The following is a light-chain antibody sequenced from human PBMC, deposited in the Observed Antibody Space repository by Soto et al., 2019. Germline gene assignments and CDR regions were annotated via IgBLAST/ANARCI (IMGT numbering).Light chain of an antibody. CDR3: CSYAGSYTWV. CDR1: SSDVGGYNF. Sequence: QSALTQPRSVSGSPGQSVTISCIGTSSDVGGYNFVSWYHQHPGKAPKLMIYDVSKRPSGVPDRFSGSKSGNTASLTISGLQAEDEADYYCCSYAGSYTWVFGTGTKVTVL. J-gene: IGLJ1*01. V-gene: IGLV2-11*01. CDR2: DVS.